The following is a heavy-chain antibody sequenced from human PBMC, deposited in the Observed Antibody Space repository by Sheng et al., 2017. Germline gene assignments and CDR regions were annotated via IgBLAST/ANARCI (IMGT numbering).Heavy chain of an antibody. CDR3: AKLRDRYSTSSPGPLGWFDT. CDR2: INPTTGKP. D-gene: IGHD6-6*01. V-gene: IGHV1-69*14. Sequence: QVQLLQSGAEVRKPGSSVKISCTPSGGTFSRYVIGWVRQAPGQGLEYMGGINPTTGKPHYTQKFQGRVTIIADKSTTTVSMELSGLNSEDTAVYFCAKLRDRYSTSSPGPLGWFDTWGQGTLVTVSS. CDR1: GGTFSRYV. J-gene: IGHJ5*02.